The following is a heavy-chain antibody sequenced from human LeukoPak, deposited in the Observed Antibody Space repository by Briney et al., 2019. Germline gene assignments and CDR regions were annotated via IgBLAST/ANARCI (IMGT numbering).Heavy chain of an antibody. V-gene: IGHV4-59*01. CDR1: GASISTYY. CDR2: IYDSEST. CDR3: ARGGASSLPFDF. D-gene: IGHD6-6*01. Sequence: PSETLSLTCTVSGASISTYYWSWLRQPPGKGLEWIGWIGNIYDSESTNYNPSLRSRVTISVDTSKNQSSLKLSSVIAADTAVYYCARGGASSLPFDFWGQGTLVTVSS. J-gene: IGHJ4*02.